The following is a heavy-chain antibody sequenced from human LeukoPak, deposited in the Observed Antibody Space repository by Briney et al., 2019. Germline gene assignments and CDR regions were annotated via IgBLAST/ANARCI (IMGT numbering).Heavy chain of an antibody. J-gene: IGHJ3*02. Sequence: ASVKVSCKASGYTFTGDYMHWVRQAPGQGLEWMGWINPNSGGTNYAHKFQGRVTMTRDTSISTAYMELSRLRSDDTAVYYCARGTPIGYCSGGSCQDAFDIWGQGTMVTVSS. D-gene: IGHD2-15*01. CDR2: INPNSGGT. CDR1: GYTFTGDY. CDR3: ARGTPIGYCSGGSCQDAFDI. V-gene: IGHV1-2*02.